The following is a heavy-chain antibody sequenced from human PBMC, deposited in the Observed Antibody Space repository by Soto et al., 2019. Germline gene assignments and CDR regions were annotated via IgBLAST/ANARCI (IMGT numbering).Heavy chain of an antibody. CDR3: ARDTYSGYDFGL. J-gene: IGHJ5*02. CDR1: GASVAGGSYY. D-gene: IGHD5-12*01. CDR2: IPSRGRP. Sequence: SETLSLTGSVSGASVAGGSYYWSWVRQPPGKGLEWIGYIPSRGRPFYNPSLTSRGTISADTSKNQLSLQLTSVTAADTAVYYCARDTYSGYDFGLWGQGTLVTVSS. V-gene: IGHV4-30-4*02.